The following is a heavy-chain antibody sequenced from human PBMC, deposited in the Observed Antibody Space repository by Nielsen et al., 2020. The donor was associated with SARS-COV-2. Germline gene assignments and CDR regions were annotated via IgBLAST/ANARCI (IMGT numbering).Heavy chain of an antibody. Sequence: GESLKISCAASGFTFSDHYTTWIRQTPGKGLEWISYITNTGAEYYADSVKGRFTISRDNAQSSLYLLMNNLRAEDTAVYYCASSGWLDYWGQGTRVTVSS. D-gene: IGHD6-19*01. CDR2: ITNTGAE. V-gene: IGHV3-11*04. CDR3: ASSGWLDY. CDR1: GFTFSDHY. J-gene: IGHJ4*02.